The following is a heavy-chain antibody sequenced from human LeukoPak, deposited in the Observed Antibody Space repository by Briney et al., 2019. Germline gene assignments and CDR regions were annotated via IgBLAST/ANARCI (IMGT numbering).Heavy chain of an antibody. D-gene: IGHD4-17*01. Sequence: SETLSLTCAVYGGSFSGYYWSWIRRPPGKGLEWIGEINHSGSTNYNPSLKSRVTISVDTSKNQFSLKLSSVTAADTAVYYCARSGETYRDFDYWGQGTLVTVSS. V-gene: IGHV4-34*01. CDR2: INHSGST. CDR1: GGSFSGYY. CDR3: ARSGETYRDFDY. J-gene: IGHJ4*02.